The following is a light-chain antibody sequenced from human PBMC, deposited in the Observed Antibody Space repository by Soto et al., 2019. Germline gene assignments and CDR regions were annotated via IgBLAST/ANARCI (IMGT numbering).Light chain of an antibody. J-gene: IGKJ4*01. CDR2: ATS. V-gene: IGKV1D-12*01. Sequence: DIQMTQSPSSVSASVGDRVTITCRASQDLTNWIAWYQQKPGKAPRVLIYATSSLESEVPSRFSGSGSGTDFTLTISSLQPEDFATYYCQQAKNFPLTFGGGTKVEIK. CDR3: QQAKNFPLT. CDR1: QDLTNW.